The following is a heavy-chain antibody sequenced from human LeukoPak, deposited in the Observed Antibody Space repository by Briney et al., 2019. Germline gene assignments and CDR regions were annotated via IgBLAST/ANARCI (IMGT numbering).Heavy chain of an antibody. J-gene: IGHJ6*03. CDR1: GGSISSYY. CDR3: ARDDRVWYSSSWYSADYYYMDV. Sequence: PSETLSLTCTVSGGSISSYYWSWIRQPPGKGPEWIGYIYYSGSTNYNPSLKSRVTISVDTSKNQFSLKLSSVTAADTAVYYCARDDRVWYSSSWYSADYYYMDVWGKGTTVTVSS. D-gene: IGHD6-13*01. V-gene: IGHV4-59*01. CDR2: IYYSGST.